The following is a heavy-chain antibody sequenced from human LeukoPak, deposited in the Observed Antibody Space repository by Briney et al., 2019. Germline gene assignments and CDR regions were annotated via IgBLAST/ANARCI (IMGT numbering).Heavy chain of an antibody. CDR2: IHYIGDT. CDR1: GGSISLYS. CDR3: AKEIASGGTWYFDH. V-gene: IGHV4-59*12. Sequence: SETLSLTCTVSGGSISLYSWNWIRQPPGEGLEWIGNIHYIGDTNYNPSLKSRVTMSVDTSKNQFSLRLSSVTAADTAVYFCAKEIASGGTWYFDHWGQGTLVTVSS. D-gene: IGHD6-13*01. J-gene: IGHJ4*02.